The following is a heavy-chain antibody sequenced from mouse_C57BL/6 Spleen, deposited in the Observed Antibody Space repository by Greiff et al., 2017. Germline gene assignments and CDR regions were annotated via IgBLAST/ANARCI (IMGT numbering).Heavy chain of an antibody. CDR3: ARYWDEGFAY. CDR2: IYPGSGNT. V-gene: IGHV1-66*01. J-gene: IGHJ3*01. D-gene: IGHD4-1*01. Sequence: QVQLQQSGPELVKPGASVKISCKASGYSFTSYYIHWVKQRPGQGLEWIGWIYPGSGNTKYNEKFKGKATLTADTSSSTAYMQLSSLTSEDSAVYYCARYWDEGFAYWGQGTLVTVSA. CDR1: GYSFTSYY.